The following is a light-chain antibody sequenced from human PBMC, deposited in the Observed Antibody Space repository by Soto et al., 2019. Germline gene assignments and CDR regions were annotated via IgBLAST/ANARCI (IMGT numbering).Light chain of an antibody. Sequence: EIVLTQSPGTLSLSPGERASLSCRPSQSVSSNLAWYQQRPGQAPRLLIYGASTRATGIPARFSGSGSGTEFTLTISSLQSEDFAVYYCQQYNNWPQTFGQGTKVDIK. V-gene: IGKV3-15*01. CDR3: QQYNNWPQT. CDR2: GAS. J-gene: IGKJ1*01. CDR1: QSVSSN.